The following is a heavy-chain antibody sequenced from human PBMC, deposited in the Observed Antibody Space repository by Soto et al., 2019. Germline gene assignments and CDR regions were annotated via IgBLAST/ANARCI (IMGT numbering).Heavy chain of an antibody. CDR1: GDSLRGQS. V-gene: IGHV4-34*01. J-gene: IGHJ6*02. CDR3: AREDRYGWSGESLVV. D-gene: IGHD6-19*01. CDR2: IDQSGGT. Sequence: QVQLQQWGAGLLKASETLSLTCAVVGDSLRGQSWNWIRQSPGKGLEWIGEIDQSGGTNYNPSLKSRAIISDDTAKNQSSLTLTSVTAADTAVYSCAREDRYGWSGESLVVWGQGTTVTVSS.